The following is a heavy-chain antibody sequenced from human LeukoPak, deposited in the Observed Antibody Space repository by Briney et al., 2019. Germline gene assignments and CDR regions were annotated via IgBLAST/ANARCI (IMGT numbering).Heavy chain of an antibody. CDR3: AKDRYCSGGNCYSAYDI. V-gene: IGHV3-23*01. CDR1: GFTFSSYA. CDR2: ISGSDDNT. Sequence: GGSLRLSCTASGFTFSSYAMSWVRQAPGKGLEWVSGISGSDDNTYYADSVKGRFTISRDDSNNTLFPQMNSLKAEDTAIYFCAKDRYCSGGNCYSAYDIWGQGTMVTVFS. D-gene: IGHD2-15*01. J-gene: IGHJ3*02.